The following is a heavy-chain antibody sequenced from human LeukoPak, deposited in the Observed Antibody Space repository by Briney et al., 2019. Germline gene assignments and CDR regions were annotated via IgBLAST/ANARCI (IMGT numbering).Heavy chain of an antibody. D-gene: IGHD6-19*01. V-gene: IGHV3-23*01. J-gene: IGHJ4*02. CDR1: GFTXSSYA. CDR2: ISGSGGST. CDR3: AKSSGWASYYFDY. Sequence: GGSLRLSCAASGFTXSSYAMSWVRQAPGKGLEWVSAISGSGGSTYYADSVKGRFTISRDNSKNTLYLQMNSLRAEDTAVYYCAKSSGWASYYFDYWGQGTLVTVSS.